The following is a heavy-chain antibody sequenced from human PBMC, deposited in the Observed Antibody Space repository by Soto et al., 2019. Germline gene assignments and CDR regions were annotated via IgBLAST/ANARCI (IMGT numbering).Heavy chain of an antibody. CDR2: ISPYNGTA. J-gene: IGHJ5*02. V-gene: IGHV1-18*01. CDR1: GYTFTSYG. Sequence: ASVKVSCKASGYTFTSYGISWVRQAPGQGLEWMGWISPYNGTANYAQKFQGRVTITADESTTTAYMELSSLRSDDTAVYYCAKDGGKDGYFGNWFDPWGQGTLVTVSS. D-gene: IGHD5-12*01. CDR3: AKDGGKDGYFGNWFDP.